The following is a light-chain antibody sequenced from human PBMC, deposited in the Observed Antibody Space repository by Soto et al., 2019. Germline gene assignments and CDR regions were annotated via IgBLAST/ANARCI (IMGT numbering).Light chain of an antibody. CDR1: QYIGTY. V-gene: IGKV1-39*01. J-gene: IGKJ2*01. CDR2: AAS. CDR3: QQSYIDST. Sequence: DIQMTQSPSSLSASVGDRVTITCRASQYIGTYLNWYQQKQGKAPTVLIYAASTLQSGVPSRFSGSGAGTDCALTISSLQPEDLATYYCQQSYIDSTFGPGTKLEIK.